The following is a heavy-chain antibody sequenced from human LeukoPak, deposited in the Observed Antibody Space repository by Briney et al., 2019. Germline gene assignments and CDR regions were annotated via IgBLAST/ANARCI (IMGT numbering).Heavy chain of an antibody. CDR1: GFAFSSYW. J-gene: IGHJ4*02. V-gene: IGHV3-74*01. Sequence: GGSLRLSCAASGFAFSSYWMHWVRQAPGKGLVWVSRINSDGSSTTYADSVQGRFTISRDNAKNSLYLQMNSLRAEDTAVYYCARRVVATIPGDYWCQGTLVTVSS. CDR3: ARRVVATIPGDY. D-gene: IGHD5-12*01. CDR2: INSDGSST.